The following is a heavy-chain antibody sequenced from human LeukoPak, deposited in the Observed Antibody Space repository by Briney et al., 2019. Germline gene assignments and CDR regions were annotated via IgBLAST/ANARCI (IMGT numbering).Heavy chain of an antibody. V-gene: IGHV3-7*02. CDR1: GFAFSSYW. CDR3: VRASGPFDI. J-gene: IGHJ3*02. CDR2: MNQAGNEK. D-gene: IGHD3-10*01. Sequence: PGGSLRLSCAASGFAFSSYWMSWIRQAPGKGLEWVANMNQAGNEKYYVDSVEGRFTISRDNSKNTLFLQMNNLRAEDTAVYYCVRASGPFDIWGQGTMVTVSS.